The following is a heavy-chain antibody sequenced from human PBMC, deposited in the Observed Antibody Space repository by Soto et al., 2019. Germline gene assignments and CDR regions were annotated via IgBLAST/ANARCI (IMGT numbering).Heavy chain of an antibody. CDR2: INHSGST. V-gene: IGHV4-34*01. J-gene: IGHJ4*02. CDR1: GGSFSGYY. Sequence: SETLSLTCAVYGGSFSGYYWSWIRQPPGKGLEWIGEINHSGSTNYNPSLKSRVTISVDTSKNQFSLKLSSVTAADTAVYYCARGGRYDFWSGTGPLDYWGQGTLVTVSS. CDR3: ARGGRYDFWSGTGPLDY. D-gene: IGHD3-3*01.